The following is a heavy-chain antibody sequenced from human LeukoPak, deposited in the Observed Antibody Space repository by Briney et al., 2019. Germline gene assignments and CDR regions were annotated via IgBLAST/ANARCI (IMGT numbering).Heavy chain of an antibody. J-gene: IGHJ6*03. CDR3: AREISGTNDNPVGYMDV. CDR1: GGSISLYY. Sequence: PSETLSLTCTVSGGSISLYYWNWIRQPAGRGLEWIGRIFTSGITNYNPSLKSRGTMSVEKSKSQFSLALRSVTAADTAVYYCAREISGTNDNPVGYMDVWGKGTAVTVSS. D-gene: IGHD3-10*01. V-gene: IGHV4-4*07. CDR2: IFTSGIT.